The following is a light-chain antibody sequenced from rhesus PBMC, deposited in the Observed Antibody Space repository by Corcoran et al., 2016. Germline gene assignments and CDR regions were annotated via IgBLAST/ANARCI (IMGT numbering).Light chain of an antibody. CDR3: QQYSSRYS. V-gene: IGKV1-22*01. CDR2: KAS. J-gene: IGKJ2*01. Sequence: DIQMTQSPSSLSASVGDTVTITCRASQGISSWLAWYQHNPGKPPKLLIYKASRLQSGVPSRFSGSGSGTDFTLHISSLQSEDFATYYCQQYSSRYSFGQGTKVEIK. CDR1: QGISSW.